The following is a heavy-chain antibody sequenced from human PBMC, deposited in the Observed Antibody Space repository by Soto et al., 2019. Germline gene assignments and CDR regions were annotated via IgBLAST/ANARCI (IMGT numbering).Heavy chain of an antibody. J-gene: IGHJ4*02. CDR1: GGSVSSGPYH. Sequence: QVQLQESGPGLVKTSETLSLTCTVSGGSVSSGPYHWNWVRQPPGKGLEWIGHISYSGTANYNPPLRGRVIMATDTSMNQFSLRLTSVPAADSAVYYCMRSHGAYWGQGALVTVSP. CDR2: ISYSGTA. V-gene: IGHV4-61*01. CDR3: MRSHGAY. D-gene: IGHD2-8*01.